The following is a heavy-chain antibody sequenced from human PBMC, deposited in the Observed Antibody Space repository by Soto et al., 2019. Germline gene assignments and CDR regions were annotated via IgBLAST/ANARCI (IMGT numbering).Heavy chain of an antibody. CDR3: ARDSGGAYWYFDL. D-gene: IGHD3-16*01. J-gene: IGHJ2*01. CDR2: IYDSGST. CDR1: GVSISSGSYS. Sequence: QVQLQESGPGLVKPSQTLSLTCTVSGVSISSGSYSWSWIRQHPGKGLEWIGYIYDSGSTYYNPSLKTRPSISVDASKNQFSLKLSSVTAGDTAVYYCARDSGGAYWYFDLWGRGTLVTVSS. V-gene: IGHV4-31*03.